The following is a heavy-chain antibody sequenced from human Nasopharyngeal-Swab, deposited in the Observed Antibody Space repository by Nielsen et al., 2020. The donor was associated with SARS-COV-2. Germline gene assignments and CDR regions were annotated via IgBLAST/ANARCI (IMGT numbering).Heavy chain of an antibody. CDR2: IYYSGST. V-gene: IGHV4-39*07. CDR1: GGSISSSSYY. D-gene: IGHD3-10*01. J-gene: IGHJ6*03. Sequence: SETLSLTCTVSGGSISSSSYYWGWIRQPPGKGLEWIGSIYYSGSTYYNPSLKSRVTISVDTSKNQFSLKLSSVTAADTAVYYCARERGRGGIWNYYYYYMDVWGKGTTVTVPS. CDR3: ARERGRGGIWNYYYYYMDV.